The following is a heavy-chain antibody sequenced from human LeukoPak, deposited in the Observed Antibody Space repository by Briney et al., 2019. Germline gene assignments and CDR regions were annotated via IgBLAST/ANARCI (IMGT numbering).Heavy chain of an antibody. J-gene: IGHJ4*02. CDR1: GFTFSSYD. Sequence: GGSLRLSCAASGFTFSSYDMHWVCQATGKGLEWVSAIGTAGDTYYPGSVKGRFTISRENAKNSLYLQMNSLRAGDTAVYYCARGLGQGWNDVFDYWGQGTLVTVSS. D-gene: IGHD1-1*01. CDR3: ARGLGQGWNDVFDY. CDR2: IGTAGDT. V-gene: IGHV3-13*01.